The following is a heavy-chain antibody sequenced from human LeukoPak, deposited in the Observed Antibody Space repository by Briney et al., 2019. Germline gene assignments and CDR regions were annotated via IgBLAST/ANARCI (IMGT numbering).Heavy chain of an antibody. J-gene: IGHJ3*02. CDR2: IYYSGST. V-gene: IGHV4-61*01. Sequence: SETLSLTCTVSGGSISSRSYYWGWIRQPPGKGLEWIGYIYYSGSTNYNPSLKSRVTISVDTSKNQFSLKLSSVTAADTAVYYCAREGGITMVRGVIGAFDIWGQGTMVTVSS. CDR3: AREGGITMVRGVIGAFDI. D-gene: IGHD3-10*01. CDR1: GGSISSRSYY.